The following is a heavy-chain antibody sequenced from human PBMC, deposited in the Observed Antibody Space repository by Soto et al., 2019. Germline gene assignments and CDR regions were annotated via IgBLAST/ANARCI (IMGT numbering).Heavy chain of an antibody. D-gene: IGHD3-9*01. J-gene: IGHJ5*02. CDR2: IYYSGST. CDR1: GGSISNGGYY. CDR3: ARGFSSSYDCLTGSTLFNWFDP. Sequence: SETLSLTCTVSGGSISNGGYYWTWIRQHPGKGLEWIGYIYYSGSTYYNPSLKSRLTISVDTSKNQFFLKLRSVTAADTAVYYCARGFSSSYDCLTGSTLFNWFDPWGQGTLVTVSS. V-gene: IGHV4-31*03.